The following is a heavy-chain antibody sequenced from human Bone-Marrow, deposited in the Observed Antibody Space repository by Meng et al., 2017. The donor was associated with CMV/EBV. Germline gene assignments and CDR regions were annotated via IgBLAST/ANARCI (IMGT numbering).Heavy chain of an antibody. CDR3: ARDQQLQAFDI. J-gene: IGHJ3*02. CDR1: GGSISSSSYY. Sequence: SETLSLTCTVSGGSISSSSYYWGWIRQPPGKGLEWIGSIYYSGSTYYNPSLKSRVTISVDTSKNQFSLKLSSVTAADTAVYYCARDQQLQAFDIWGQGPMVTVSS. V-gene: IGHV4-39*07. CDR2: IYYSGST. D-gene: IGHD5-18*01.